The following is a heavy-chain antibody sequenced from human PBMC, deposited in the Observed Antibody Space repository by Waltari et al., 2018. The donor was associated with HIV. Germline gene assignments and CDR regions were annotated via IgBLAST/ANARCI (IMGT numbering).Heavy chain of an antibody. V-gene: IGHV7-4-1*01. CDR1: DNAFSGSV. CDR2: IDTKTGSP. CDR3: AEGYGAFDFDY. Sequence: VQLQQSPSQLIKPGTSVTVSCKSSDNAFSGSVINWVRQAPGQGLEWIGLIDTKTGSPTYAQVFSGLLILSLDTSVTTSYLQIRALKTNDTATYYCAEGYGAFDFDYWGQGTLITVSP. D-gene: IGHD2-15*01. J-gene: IGHJ4*02.